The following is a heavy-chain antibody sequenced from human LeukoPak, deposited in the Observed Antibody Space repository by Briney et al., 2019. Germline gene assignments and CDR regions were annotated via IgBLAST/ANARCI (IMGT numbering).Heavy chain of an antibody. Sequence: PSETLSLTCDVSGASISATNWWTWVRLPPGKGLEWIGEVSHSETTNYSPALKGRVRLSVDRATNQFSLRLTSVTAADTAVYFCGSSHSSSWYDFWGQGTLVTVSS. V-gene: IGHV4-4*02. J-gene: IGHJ4*02. CDR3: GSSHSSSWYDF. CDR2: VSHSETT. CDR1: GASISATNW. D-gene: IGHD6-13*01.